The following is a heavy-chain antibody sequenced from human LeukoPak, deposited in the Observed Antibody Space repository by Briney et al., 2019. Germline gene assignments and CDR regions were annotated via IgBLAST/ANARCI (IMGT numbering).Heavy chain of an antibody. D-gene: IGHD3-16*02. CDR3: ASSLGSFGYRDFDY. Sequence: GGSLRLSCAASGFTFSTYWMHWVRQAPGKGLEWVAVIWYDGSNKHYADSVRGRFTISRDNSKNTLYLQMNSLRAEDTAIYHCASSLGSFGYRDFDYWGQGTLVTVSS. CDR2: IWYDGSNK. J-gene: IGHJ4*02. CDR1: GFTFSTYW. V-gene: IGHV3-33*08.